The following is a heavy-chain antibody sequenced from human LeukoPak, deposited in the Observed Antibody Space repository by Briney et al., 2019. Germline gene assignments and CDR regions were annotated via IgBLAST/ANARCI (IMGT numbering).Heavy chain of an antibody. J-gene: IGHJ5*02. CDR3: AKGGGYYGDDLNNWFDP. Sequence: GGSLRLSCAASGFTFSGSAIHWVRQSSGKGLEWVGQIDKKDKGYATATAYAASVKGRFTISRDNSKNSLYLQMNSLRVEDTALYYCAKGGGYYGDDLNNWFDPWGQGTLVTVSS. V-gene: IGHV3-73*01. CDR2: IDKKDKGYATAT. D-gene: IGHD4-17*01. CDR1: GFTFSGSA.